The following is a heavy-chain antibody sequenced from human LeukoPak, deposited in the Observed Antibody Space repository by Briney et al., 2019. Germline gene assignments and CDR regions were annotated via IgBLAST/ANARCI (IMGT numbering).Heavy chain of an antibody. CDR1: GFSSSAHT. CDR2: IDRSSSYI. Sequence: PGGSLRLPCAASGFSSSAHTMNWVRQAPGKGLEWVSSIDRSSSYIYYADSMKGRFSISRDNAKNSLYLQMSSLRAEDTAVYYGAREGQGAWYWFDLWGQGTLVTVSS. D-gene: IGHD6-19*01. V-gene: IGHV3-21*01. CDR3: AREGQGAWYWFDL. J-gene: IGHJ5*02.